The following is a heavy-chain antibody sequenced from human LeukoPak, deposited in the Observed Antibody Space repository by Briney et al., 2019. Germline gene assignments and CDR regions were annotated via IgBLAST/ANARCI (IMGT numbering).Heavy chain of an antibody. Sequence: GGSLRLSCAASGFTFDDYDMHWVRQARGKGLAWVSGISWNSGNIGYADSVKGRFTISRDNAKNSLYLQMNSLRAEDMAFYYCAKTLYGSGSPNAFDIWGQGTMVTVSS. J-gene: IGHJ3*02. CDR1: GFTFDDYD. D-gene: IGHD3-10*01. CDR2: ISWNSGNI. CDR3: AKTLYGSGSPNAFDI. V-gene: IGHV3-9*03.